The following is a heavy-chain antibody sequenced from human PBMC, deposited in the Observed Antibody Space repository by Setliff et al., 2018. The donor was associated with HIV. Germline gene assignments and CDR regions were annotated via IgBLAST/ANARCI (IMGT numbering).Heavy chain of an antibody. CDR3: ARQIASGYWAFDA. CDR2: IYHTGQT. J-gene: IGHJ4*02. D-gene: IGHD3-3*01. V-gene: IGHV4-39*01. CDR1: SDSISSRRDF. Sequence: SETLSLTCNVSSDSISSRRDFWWGWIRQPPGTGLEGIGSIYHTGQTYDNPSVKSRRTLSVDTDENQFSLKLRSVTAAQTAVYYCARQIASGYWAFDAWGQGTLVTVSS.